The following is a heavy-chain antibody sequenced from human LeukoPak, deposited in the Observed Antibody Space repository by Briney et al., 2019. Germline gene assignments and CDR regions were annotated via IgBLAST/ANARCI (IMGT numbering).Heavy chain of an antibody. CDR1: GFTFSSYA. V-gene: IGHV3-23*01. Sequence: PGGSLRLSCAASGFTFSSYAMSWVRQAPGKGLEWVSAISSSGTNTYYADSVKGRFTISRDNSKNTLYLQMNSLRAEDTAVYYCARDRVYSSSSKLGYFDLWGRGTLVTVSS. D-gene: IGHD6-13*01. CDR3: ARDRVYSSSSKLGYFDL. J-gene: IGHJ2*01. CDR2: ISSSGTNT.